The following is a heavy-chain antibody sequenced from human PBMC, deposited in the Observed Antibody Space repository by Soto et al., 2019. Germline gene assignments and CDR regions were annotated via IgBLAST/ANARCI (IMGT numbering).Heavy chain of an antibody. Sequence: PSGTLSLSCASSGGSINIAGYSWSWIRHPPGKGLEWIGYIYHSGSTYYNPSLKSRVTMSGDTSKNQFSLKLSSVTAADTAIYYCAKNWNWGSLVHWGQGTLVTVSS. CDR3: AKNWNWGSLVH. CDR2: IYHSGST. V-gene: IGHV4-30-2*02. CDR1: GGSINIAGYS. J-gene: IGHJ4*02. D-gene: IGHD7-27*01.